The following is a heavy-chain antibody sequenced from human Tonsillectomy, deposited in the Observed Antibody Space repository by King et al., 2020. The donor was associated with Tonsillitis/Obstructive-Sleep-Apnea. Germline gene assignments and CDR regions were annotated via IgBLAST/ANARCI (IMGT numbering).Heavy chain of an antibody. CDR1: GGSFSGYF. D-gene: IGHD3-22*01. CDR2: INYSGST. V-gene: IGHV4-34*01. Sequence: VQLQQWGAGLLKPSETLSLTCAVYGGSFSGYFWSWIRQPPGKGLEWIGEINYSGSTNYNPSLKSRVTISLDTSKNQFSLKLSSVTAADTAVYYCAREYFYHSSGYYAYWGQGTLVTVSS. CDR3: AREYFYHSSGYYAY. J-gene: IGHJ4*02.